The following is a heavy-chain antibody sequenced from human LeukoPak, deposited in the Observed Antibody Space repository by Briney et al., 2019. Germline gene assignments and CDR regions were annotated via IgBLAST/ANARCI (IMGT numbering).Heavy chain of an antibody. CDR1: RFTFSNYA. V-gene: IGHV3-23*01. J-gene: IGHJ4*02. Sequence: GGSLRLSCAASRFTFSNYAMTWVRQAPGRGLEWVSSIPDSAGTTYYADSVKGQFTISRDNSKNTLCLQMNSLRAEDTAVYYCAKGKISAADAIDSWGQGTLVTVSS. CDR3: AKGKISAADAIDS. CDR2: IPDSAGTT. D-gene: IGHD6-13*01.